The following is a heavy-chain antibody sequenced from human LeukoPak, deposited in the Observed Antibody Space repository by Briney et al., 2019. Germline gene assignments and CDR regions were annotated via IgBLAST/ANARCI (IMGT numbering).Heavy chain of an antibody. CDR1: GFTFSSYA. CDR3: AKPRGSCSSTSCYIDAFDI. CDR2: ISGSGGST. J-gene: IGHJ3*02. Sequence: GVSLRLSCAASGFTFSSYAMSWVRQAPGKGLEWVSAISGSGGSTYYADSVKGRFTISRDNSKNTLYLQMNSLRAEDTAVYYCAKPRGSCSSTSCYIDAFDIWGQGTMVTVSS. D-gene: IGHD2-2*01. V-gene: IGHV3-23*01.